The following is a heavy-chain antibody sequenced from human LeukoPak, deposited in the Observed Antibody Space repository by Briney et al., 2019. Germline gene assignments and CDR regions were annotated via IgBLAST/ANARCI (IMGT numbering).Heavy chain of an antibody. V-gene: IGHV1-18*01. CDR2: ISAYNGNT. J-gene: IGHJ4*02. CDR3: ARGGTSLVDY. D-gene: IGHD1-1*01. Sequence: ASVKVSCKASGYTFINYDIRWVRQAPGQGLEWMGWISAYNGNTNYAQKFQGRVTMTRDTSTSTVYMELSSLRSEGTAVYYCARGGTSLVDYWGQGTLVTVSS. CDR1: GYTFINYD.